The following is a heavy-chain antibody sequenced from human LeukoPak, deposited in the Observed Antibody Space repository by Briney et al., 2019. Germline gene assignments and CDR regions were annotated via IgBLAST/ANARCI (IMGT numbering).Heavy chain of an antibody. D-gene: IGHD3-16*02. CDR1: GGSFSGYY. V-gene: IGHV4-34*01. CDR3: ARVKHYIWGSYRYVWFDP. J-gene: IGHJ5*02. CDR2: INHSGST. Sequence: KPSETLSLTCAVYGGSFSGYYWSWIRQPPGKGLEWIGEINHSGSTNYNPSLKSRVTISVDTSKNQFSLKLSSVTAADTAVYYCARVKHYIWGSYRYVWFDPWSQGTLVTVSS.